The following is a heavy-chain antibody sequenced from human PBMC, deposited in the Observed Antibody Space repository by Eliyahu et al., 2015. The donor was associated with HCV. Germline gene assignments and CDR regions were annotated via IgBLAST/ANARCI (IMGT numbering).Heavy chain of an antibody. CDR3: AKDRELYYFDS. J-gene: IGHJ4*02. D-gene: IGHD1-7*01. V-gene: IGHV3-23*01. Sequence: QLLESGGALVQPGGSLRLXCAAAGFTFSSYAMHWVRQAPGQGLEWVSTITFRGARIFYADSVKGRFIISRDDSKNTLYLQMNSLRDEDTATYYCAKDRELYYFDSWGQGTLVTVSS. CDR2: ITFRGARI. CDR1: GFTFSSYA.